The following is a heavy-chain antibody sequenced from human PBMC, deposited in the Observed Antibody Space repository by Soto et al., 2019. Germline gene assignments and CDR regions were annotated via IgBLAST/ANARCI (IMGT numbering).Heavy chain of an antibody. CDR3: ARSSTYNFDSSGYYDH. J-gene: IGHJ4*02. CDR1: GYTFTGYY. Sequence: ASVKVSCKASGYTFTGYYMHWVRQAPGQGLEWMGWINPNSGGANYAQSFQGRVTLTRDASINTAYMDLTRLTSGDAAVYYCARSSTYNFDSSGYYDHWGQGTLVTVSS. CDR2: INPNSGGA. D-gene: IGHD3-22*01. V-gene: IGHV1-2*02.